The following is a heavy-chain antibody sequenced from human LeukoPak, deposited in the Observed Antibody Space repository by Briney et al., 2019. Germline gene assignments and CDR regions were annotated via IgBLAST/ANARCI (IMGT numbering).Heavy chain of an antibody. CDR2: ISSSSSYI. Sequence: GGSLRLSCAASGFTFSSYSMNWVRQAQGKGLEWVSSISSSSSYIYYADSVKGRFTISRDNAKNSLYLQMNSLRAEDTAVYYCASSGSGSYYYFDYWGQGTLVTVSS. CDR1: GFTFSSYS. J-gene: IGHJ4*02. V-gene: IGHV3-21*01. D-gene: IGHD1-26*01. CDR3: ASSGSGSYYYFDY.